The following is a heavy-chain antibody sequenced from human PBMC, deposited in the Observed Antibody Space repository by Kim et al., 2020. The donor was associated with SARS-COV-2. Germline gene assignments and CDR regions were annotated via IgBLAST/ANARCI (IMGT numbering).Heavy chain of an antibody. CDR2: ISYDGSNK. J-gene: IGHJ6*02. D-gene: IGHD4-17*01. V-gene: IGHV3-30*18. CDR1: GFTFSSYA. CDR3: AKDNGDYGDYEYYYYYYGRDD. Sequence: GGSLRLSCAASGFTFSSYAMHWVRQAPGKGLEWVAVISYDGSNKYYADSVKGRFTISRDNSKNTLYLQMNSLRAEDTAVYYCAKDNGDYGDYEYYYYYYGRDDWGQGTMVTVSS.